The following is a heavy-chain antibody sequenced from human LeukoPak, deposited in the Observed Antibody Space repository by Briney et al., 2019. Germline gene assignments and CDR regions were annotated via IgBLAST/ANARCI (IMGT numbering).Heavy chain of an antibody. J-gene: IGHJ5*02. CDR3: ARGGVAKLGPLDL. CDR1: GYTFTSYD. Sequence: ASVKVSCKASGYTFTSYDINWVRQAPGQGLEWMGIINPSDSSTSYAQKFQGRVTMTRDTSTSTVYMELSSLRSEDTAVYYCARGGVAKLGPLDLWGQGTLVTVSS. V-gene: IGHV1-46*01. D-gene: IGHD7-27*01. CDR2: INPSDSST.